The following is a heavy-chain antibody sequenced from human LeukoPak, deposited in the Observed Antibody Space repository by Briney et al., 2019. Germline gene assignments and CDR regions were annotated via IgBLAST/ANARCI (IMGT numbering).Heavy chain of an antibody. J-gene: IGHJ6*03. V-gene: IGHV4-39*07. CDR3: ARRGITMVRGAQGRTGYYYYMDV. D-gene: IGHD3-10*01. CDR1: GGSISSSNYY. Sequence: SETLSLTCTVSGGSISSSNYYWGWIRQPPGKGLECIGSVYYSGNTYYNPSLKSRVTISVDTSKNQFSLKLSSVTAADTAVYYCARRGITMVRGAQGRTGYYYYMDVWGKGTTVTISS. CDR2: VYYSGNT.